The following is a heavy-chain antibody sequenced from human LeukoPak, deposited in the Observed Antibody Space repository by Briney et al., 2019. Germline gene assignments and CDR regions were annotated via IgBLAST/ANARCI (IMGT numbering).Heavy chain of an antibody. Sequence: SETLSLTCTVSGASINTYYWSWIRQPPGKGLEWIGYIFYSGSTYYNSSLKSRVTISVDTSRNQFSLKLSSVTAADTAVYYCARALNYYGSGSRFDYWGQGTLVTVSS. CDR2: IFYSGST. J-gene: IGHJ4*02. CDR3: ARALNYYGSGSRFDY. V-gene: IGHV4-59*08. CDR1: GASINTYY. D-gene: IGHD3-10*01.